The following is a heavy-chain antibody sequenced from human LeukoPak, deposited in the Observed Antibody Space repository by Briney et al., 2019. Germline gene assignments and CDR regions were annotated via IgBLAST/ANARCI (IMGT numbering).Heavy chain of an antibody. Sequence: ASVKVSCKASGYTFTSYGISWVRQAPGQGLEWMGWISAYNGNTNYAQKLQGRVTMTTDTSTSTAYMELRSLRSDDTAVYYCARNDDGYEDYFYHGKDVWGKGTTVTVSS. J-gene: IGHJ6*04. CDR2: ISAYNGNT. CDR3: ARNDDGYEDYFYHGKDV. CDR1: GYTFTSYG. D-gene: IGHD4-17*01. V-gene: IGHV1-18*04.